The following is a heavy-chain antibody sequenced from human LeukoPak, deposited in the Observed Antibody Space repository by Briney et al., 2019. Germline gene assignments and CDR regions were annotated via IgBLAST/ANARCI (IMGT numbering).Heavy chain of an antibody. V-gene: IGHV3-7*01. J-gene: IGHJ6*03. D-gene: IGHD3-10*01. CDR3: ASANTYYYGSGSSYYMDV. CDR2: IKQDGSEK. Sequence: GGSLRLSCAASGFTFSSYWMSWVRQAPGKGLEWVANIKQDGSEKYYGDSVKGRFTISRDNAKNSLYLQMNSLRAEDTAVYYCASANTYYYGSGSSYYMDVWGKGTTVTVSS. CDR1: GFTFSSYW.